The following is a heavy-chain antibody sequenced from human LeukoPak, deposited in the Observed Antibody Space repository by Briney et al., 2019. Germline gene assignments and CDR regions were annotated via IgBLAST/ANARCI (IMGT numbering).Heavy chain of an antibody. J-gene: IGHJ4*02. CDR2: IYTSGST. Sequence: PSETLSLTCTVSGGSFSIYYWSWIRQPAGKGLEWIGHIYTSGSTNYNPSLKSRVTISVDTSKNQFSLKLSSVTAADTAVYYCARFMSGSYALYFDYWGQGTLVTVSS. CDR1: GGSFSIYY. D-gene: IGHD1-26*01. V-gene: IGHV4-4*07. CDR3: ARFMSGSYALYFDY.